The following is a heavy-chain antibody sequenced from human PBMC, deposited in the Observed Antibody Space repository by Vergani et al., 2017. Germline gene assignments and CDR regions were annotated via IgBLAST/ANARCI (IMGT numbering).Heavy chain of an antibody. D-gene: IGHD2-2*02. CDR2: ISFDGTNE. CDR3: VRDRGLCAGGRCYTEAWDY. J-gene: IGHJ4*02. Sequence: QVQLVESGGGVVQPGTSLRLSCVVSGFALNRHAMYWVRQAPGKGLEWVVGISFDGTNEYYHDLVKGRFTISRDIAKNTLYLQVRSLRLEDTGVYHCVRDRGLCAGGRCYTEAWDYWGQGTPVTVSS. CDR1: GFALNRHA. V-gene: IGHV3-30-3*01.